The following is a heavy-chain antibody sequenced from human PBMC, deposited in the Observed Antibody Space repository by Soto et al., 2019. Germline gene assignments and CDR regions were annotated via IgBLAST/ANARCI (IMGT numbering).Heavy chain of an antibody. CDR3: ARGDRGWGYTPAKYYYYGMDV. Sequence: QVQLVESGGGVVQPGRSLRLSCAASGFTFSSYGMHWVRQAPGKGLEWVAVIWYDGSNKYYADSVKGRFTISRDNSKNTLYLQMNSLRAEDTAVYYCARGDRGWGYTPAKYYYYGMDVWGQVTTVTVAS. J-gene: IGHJ6*02. D-gene: IGHD5-12*01. V-gene: IGHV3-33*01. CDR2: IWYDGSNK. CDR1: GFTFSSYG.